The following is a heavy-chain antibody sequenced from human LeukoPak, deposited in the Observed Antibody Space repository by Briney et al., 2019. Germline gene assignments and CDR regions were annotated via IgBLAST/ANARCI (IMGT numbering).Heavy chain of an antibody. J-gene: IGHJ3*01. D-gene: IGHD1-7*01. CDR1: GYSMSSGYY. CDR3: ARVGYNWNLWFDF. Sequence: SETLSLTCTVSGYSMSSGYYWGWIRQPPGKGLQWIGSIFHSGNSYYNPSLKSRVTISVDTSKNQFSLKVNAVTAADTAVYYCARVGYNWNLWFDFWGQGTTVTVSS. V-gene: IGHV4-38-2*02. CDR2: IFHSGNS.